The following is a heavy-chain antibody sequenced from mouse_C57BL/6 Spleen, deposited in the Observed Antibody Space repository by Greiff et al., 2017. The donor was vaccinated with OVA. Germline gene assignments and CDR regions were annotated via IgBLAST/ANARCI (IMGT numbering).Heavy chain of an antibody. Sequence: QVQLQQSGPGLVQPSQSLSITCTVSGFSLTSYGVHWVRQSPGKGLEWLGVIWSGGSTDYNAAFISRLSISKDNSKSQVFFKMNSLQADDTAIYYCARKRGSNYVAMDYWGQGTSVTVSS. V-gene: IGHV2-2*01. CDR2: IWSGGST. D-gene: IGHD2-5*01. CDR3: ARKRGSNYVAMDY. CDR1: GFSLTSYG. J-gene: IGHJ4*01.